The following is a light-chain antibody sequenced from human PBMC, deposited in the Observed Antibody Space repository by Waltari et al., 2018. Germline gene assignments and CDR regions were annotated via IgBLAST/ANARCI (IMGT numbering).Light chain of an antibody. V-gene: IGLV4-69*01. CDR2: VNSDGSH. CDR1: SGHSSTI. CDR3: QTGGHGTWV. Sequence: QLVVTQSPSASASLGASVKPTCTPRSGHSSTIIAWLQQQPEKGPRYLMKVNSDGSHSRGDEIPDRFSGSSSGAERHLTISSLQAEDEADYYCQTGGHGTWVFGGGTKLTVL. J-gene: IGLJ3*02.